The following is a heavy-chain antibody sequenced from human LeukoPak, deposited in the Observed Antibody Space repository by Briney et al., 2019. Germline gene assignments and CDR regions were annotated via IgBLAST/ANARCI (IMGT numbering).Heavy chain of an antibody. D-gene: IGHD2-21*01. J-gene: IGHJ4*02. V-gene: IGHV3-7*01. CDR2: INRDGSEE. CDR1: GFTYGSYW. Sequence: PGGSLRLSCAASGFTYGSYWMSWVRQAPGEGLEWVANINRDGSEEFYMDSVKGRFTISRDNAKNTLYLLMNSLRAEDTAVYYCARDVDGGYFDYWGQGTLVTVPS. CDR3: ARDVDGGYFDY.